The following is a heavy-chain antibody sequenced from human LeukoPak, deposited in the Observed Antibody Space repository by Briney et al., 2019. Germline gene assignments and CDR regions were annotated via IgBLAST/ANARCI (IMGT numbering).Heavy chain of an antibody. CDR1: GFSLSDYS. J-gene: IGHJ4*02. CDR3: ARVVESHYYDYVWGSYRSGPFDY. CDR2: ASYDGASE. Sequence: GGPLRLSCAGSGFSLSDYSMHWVRQAPGEGLEWVAFASYDGASEDYADSVKGRFSVSRDDSRDTLYLQMNRLRSEDTAVYYCARVVESHYYDYVWGSYRSGPFDYWGQGTLVTVSS. V-gene: IGHV3-30-3*01. D-gene: IGHD3-16*02.